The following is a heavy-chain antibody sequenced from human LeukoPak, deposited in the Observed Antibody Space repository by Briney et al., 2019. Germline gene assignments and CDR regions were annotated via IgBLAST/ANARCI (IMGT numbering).Heavy chain of an antibody. J-gene: IGHJ4*02. CDR1: GFTFTTYA. CDR2: VSGSGSHT. Sequence: GGSLRLSCAASGFTFTTYAMSWVRQAPGKGLEWVSSVSGSGSHTYYADSVKGRFTISRDNSKNTLYLQMNSLRAEDTAEYYCARSTVGTSCCTAVDYWGQGTLVTVSS. V-gene: IGHV3-23*01. CDR3: ARSTVGTSCCTAVDY. D-gene: IGHD1-26*01.